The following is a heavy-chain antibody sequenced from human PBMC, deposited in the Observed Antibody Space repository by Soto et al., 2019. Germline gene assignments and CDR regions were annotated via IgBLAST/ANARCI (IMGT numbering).Heavy chain of an antibody. J-gene: IGHJ4*02. D-gene: IGHD3-22*01. Sequence: GESLKISCKGSGYTFTTYWIGWVRQMQGKGLEWMGIIYPADSDTTYSPSFQGQVTISADKSISTAYLQWNSLKASDSAMYYCGRLDSSYYFDYWGQGTLVAVSS. CDR2: IYPADSDT. V-gene: IGHV5-51*01. CDR3: GRLDSSYYFDY. CDR1: GYTFTTYW.